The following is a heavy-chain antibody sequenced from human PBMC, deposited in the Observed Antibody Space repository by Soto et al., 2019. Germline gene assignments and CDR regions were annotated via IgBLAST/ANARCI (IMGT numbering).Heavy chain of an antibody. J-gene: IGHJ5*02. D-gene: IGHD1-7*01. CDR3: ARDPDWNYHWFDP. Sequence: PSETLSLTCTVSGGSISSSSYYWGWIRQPPGKGLEWIGYIYYSGSTYYNPSLKSRVTISVDTSKNQFSLKLSSVTAADTAVYYCARDPDWNYHWFDPWGQGTLVTVSS. CDR1: GGSISSSSYY. CDR2: IYYSGST. V-gene: IGHV4-30-4*08.